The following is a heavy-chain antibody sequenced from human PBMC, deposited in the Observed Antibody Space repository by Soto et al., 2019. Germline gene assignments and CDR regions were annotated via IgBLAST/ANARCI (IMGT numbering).Heavy chain of an antibody. D-gene: IGHD2-15*01. CDR2: INHSEST. J-gene: IGHJ4*02. V-gene: IGHV4-34*01. CDR3: ASLMAGYCSGGSCYHRDY. Sequence: QVQLQQWGAGLLKPSETLSLTCAGYGGSFSGYYWCWIRQPPGKGLEWSGEINHSESTNYTPSLKSRVTISVDTNNNQFSLKLRSVTAEDTAVYYCASLMAGYCSGGSCYHRDYWGQGTLVTVSS. CDR1: GGSFSGYY.